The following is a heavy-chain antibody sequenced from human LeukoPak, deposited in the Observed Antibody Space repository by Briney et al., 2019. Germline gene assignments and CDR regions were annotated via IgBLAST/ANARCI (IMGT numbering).Heavy chain of an antibody. Sequence: SETLSLACTVSGGSISSSSYYWGWIRQPPGKGLEWIGSIYYSGSTYYNPSLKSRVTISVDTSKNQFSLKLSSVTAADTAVYYCARHSIVGATRDSWGQGTLVTVSS. V-gene: IGHV4-39*01. CDR1: GGSISSSSYY. CDR2: IYYSGST. CDR3: ARHSIVGATRDS. D-gene: IGHD1-26*01. J-gene: IGHJ4*02.